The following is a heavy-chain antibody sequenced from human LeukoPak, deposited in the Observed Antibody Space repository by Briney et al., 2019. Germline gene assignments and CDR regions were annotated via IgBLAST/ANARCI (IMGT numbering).Heavy chain of an antibody. V-gene: IGHV4-59*01. CDR2: IYYSGST. CDR3: ARARGNYYDSSGYQY. J-gene: IGHJ4*02. Sequence: SETLSLTCTVSGGSISSYYWSWIRQPPGKGLGWIGYIYYSGSTNYNPSLKSRVTISVNTSKNQFSLKLSSVTAADTAVYYCARARGNYYDSSGYQYWGQGTLVTVSS. D-gene: IGHD3-22*01. CDR1: GGSISSYY.